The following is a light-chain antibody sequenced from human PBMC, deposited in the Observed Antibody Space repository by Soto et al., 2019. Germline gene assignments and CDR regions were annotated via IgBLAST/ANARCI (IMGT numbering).Light chain of an antibody. Sequence: QTVVTQEPSFSVSPGGTVTLTCGLSSGSVSTSYYPSWYQQTPGQAPRTLIYSTNTRSSGVPDRFSGSILGNKVALTITGAQADDESDYYWVLYMGSGIWVFGGGTKLTVL. CDR1: SGSVSTSYY. J-gene: IGLJ3*02. CDR2: STN. CDR3: VLYMGSGIWV. V-gene: IGLV8-61*01.